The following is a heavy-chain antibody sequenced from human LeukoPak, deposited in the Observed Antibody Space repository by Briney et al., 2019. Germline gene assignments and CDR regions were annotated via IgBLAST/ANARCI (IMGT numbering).Heavy chain of an antibody. CDR1: GGSFSGYY. D-gene: IGHD2-15*01. J-gene: IGHJ6*03. Sequence: SETLSLTCAVYGGSFSGYYWSWIRQPPGKGLEWIGEINHSGSTKYNPSRTRRVTISADTAENQFSLKLSSVTSAGTAVYYCAREGGGRTGYYYYYYMDVWGKGTTVTVSS. CDR2: INHSGST. V-gene: IGHV4-34*01. CDR3: AREGGGRTGYYYYYYMDV.